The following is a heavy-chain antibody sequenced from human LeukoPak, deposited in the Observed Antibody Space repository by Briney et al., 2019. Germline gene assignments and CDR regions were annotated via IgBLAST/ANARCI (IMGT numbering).Heavy chain of an antibody. CDR1: GGTFSSYA. V-gene: IGHV1-69*01. J-gene: IGHJ3*02. CDR2: IIPIFGTA. CDR3: ARDGGVAAIRGAFDI. D-gene: IGHD2-15*01. Sequence: ASVKVSCKASGGTFSSYAISWVRQAPGQGLEWMGGIIPIFGTANYAQKFQGRVTITADESTSTAYMELSSLRSEDTVVYYCARDGGVAAIRGAFDIWGQGTMVTVSS.